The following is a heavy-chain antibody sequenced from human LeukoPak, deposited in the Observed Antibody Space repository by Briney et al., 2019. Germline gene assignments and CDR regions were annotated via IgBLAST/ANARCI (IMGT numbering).Heavy chain of an antibody. Sequence: PGGSLGLSCTASGFTFDDYGMSWVRQAPGKGLEWVSGINWNGGSTGYADSVKGRFTISRDNAKNSLYLQMSSLRADDTAVYYCARDCGGDCYHFDYWGQGTLVTVSS. D-gene: IGHD2-21*02. CDR2: INWNGGST. CDR1: GFTFDDYG. J-gene: IGHJ4*02. CDR3: ARDCGGDCYHFDY. V-gene: IGHV3-20*04.